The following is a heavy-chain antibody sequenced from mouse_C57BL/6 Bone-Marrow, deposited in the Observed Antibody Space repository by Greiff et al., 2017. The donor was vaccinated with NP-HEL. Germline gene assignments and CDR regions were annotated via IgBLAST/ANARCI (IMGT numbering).Heavy chain of an antibody. V-gene: IGHV5-9-1*02. CDR1: GFTFSSYA. Sequence: EVKLVESGEGLVKPGGSLKLSCAASGFTFSSYAMSWVRQTPEKRLEWVAYISSGGDYIYYADTVKGRFTISRDNARNTLYLQMSSLKSEDTAMYYCTRDFTVRYWYFDVWGTGTTVTVSS. CDR3: TRDFTVRYWYFDV. CDR2: ISSGGDYI. J-gene: IGHJ1*03.